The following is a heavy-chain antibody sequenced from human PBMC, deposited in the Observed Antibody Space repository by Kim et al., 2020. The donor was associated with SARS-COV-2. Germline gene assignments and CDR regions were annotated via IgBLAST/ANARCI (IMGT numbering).Heavy chain of an antibody. D-gene: IGHD3-16*01. CDR2: RSNI. J-gene: IGHJ4*02. V-gene: IGHV3-48*02. Sequence: RSNIYYEDSGKGRVTITRDNAKNSRYLQMNRLRDEDAAVYYCARGGGIDYWGQGTLVTVSS. CDR3: ARGGGIDY.